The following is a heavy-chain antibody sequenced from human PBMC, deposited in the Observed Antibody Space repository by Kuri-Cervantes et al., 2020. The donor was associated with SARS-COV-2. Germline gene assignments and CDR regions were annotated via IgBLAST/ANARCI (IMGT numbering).Heavy chain of an antibody. Sequence: SETLSLTCTVSGGSISSSSYYWGWIRQPPGKGLEWIGYIYYSGSTNYNPSLKSRVTISVDTSKNQFSLKLSSVTAADTAVYYCARGSAVAGDYFDYWGQGTLVTVSS. CDR1: GGSISSSSYY. V-gene: IGHV4-61*05. CDR3: ARGSAVAGDYFDY. D-gene: IGHD6-19*01. CDR2: IYYSGST. J-gene: IGHJ4*02.